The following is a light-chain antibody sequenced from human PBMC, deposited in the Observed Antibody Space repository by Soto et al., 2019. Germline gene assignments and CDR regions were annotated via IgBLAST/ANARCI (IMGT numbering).Light chain of an antibody. J-gene: IGKJ4*01. CDR2: GAS. CDR1: QSVSSN. Sequence: EVVITQSPSTLSVSLGERSTLSCRASQSVSSNLAWYQQKPGQAPRLLIYGASTRATGIPARFSGSGSGTEFTLTISSLQSEDFAVYSCQQYNNWPLTFGGGTKVDNK. V-gene: IGKV3-15*01. CDR3: QQYNNWPLT.